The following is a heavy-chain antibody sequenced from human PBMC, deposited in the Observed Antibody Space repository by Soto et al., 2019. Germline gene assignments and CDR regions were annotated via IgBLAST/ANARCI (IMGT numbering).Heavy chain of an antibody. CDR3: ARDDGGNGYYFDY. CDR2: IYYSGST. J-gene: IGHJ4*02. D-gene: IGHD2-15*01. Sequence: QVQLQESGPGLVKPSQTLSLTCTVSGGSISSGDYYWSWIRQPPGKGLEWIGYIYYSGSTYYNPSLQRRVTISVDTSKNQFSLKLSSVPAADTAVYYCARDDGGNGYYFDYWGQGTLVTVSS. CDR1: GGSISSGDYY. V-gene: IGHV4-30-4*01.